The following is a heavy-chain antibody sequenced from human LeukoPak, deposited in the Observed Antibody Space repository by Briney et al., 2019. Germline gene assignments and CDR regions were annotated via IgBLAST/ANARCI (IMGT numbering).Heavy chain of an antibody. V-gene: IGHV3-11*06. D-gene: IGHD3-10*01. CDR1: GFTSSNSY. CDR2: ISGSSSYT. Sequence: GGSLRLSCAASGFTSSNSYTSWIRQPPGKGLEWVAYISGSSSYTNYADSGRGRLTLSTANAKNSLSLQMNRLRAEDTSVYYSARTSGSLYSYGSGIYYGYWGPGTLVTVSS. CDR3: ARTSGSLYSYGSGIYYGY. J-gene: IGHJ4*02.